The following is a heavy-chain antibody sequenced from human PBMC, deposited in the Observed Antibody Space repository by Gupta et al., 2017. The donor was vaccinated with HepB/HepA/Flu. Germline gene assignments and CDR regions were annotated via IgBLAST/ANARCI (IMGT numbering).Heavy chain of an antibody. CDR2: MIPDTGKT. CDR3: ARARRHCSGGTCYYFDGMDV. J-gene: IGHJ6*02. Sequence: QVHLVQSGAEVRKPGASVKVSCKASEYTFTDYDINWVRQATGQGLEWMGWMIPDTGKTASAQTFQGRLTMTRDTSITTAYMEVSNLRSDDSAVYFCARARRHCSGGTCYYFDGMDVWGQGTTVTVSS. V-gene: IGHV1-8*01. CDR1: EYTFTDYD. D-gene: IGHD2-15*01.